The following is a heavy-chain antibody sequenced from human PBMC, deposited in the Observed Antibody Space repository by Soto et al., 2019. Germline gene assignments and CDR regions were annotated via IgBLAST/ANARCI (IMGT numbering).Heavy chain of an antibody. CDR3: ARDWYLGATRYYFDY. V-gene: IGHV3-30*03. CDR2: ISYDGSNK. Sequence: GGSLRLSCAASGFTFSSYGMHWVRQAPGKGLEWVAVISYDGSNKYYADSVKGRFTISRDNSKNTLYLQMNSLRAEDTAVYYCARDWYLGATRYYFDYWGQGTLVTVSS. CDR1: GFTFSSYG. D-gene: IGHD1-26*01. J-gene: IGHJ4*02.